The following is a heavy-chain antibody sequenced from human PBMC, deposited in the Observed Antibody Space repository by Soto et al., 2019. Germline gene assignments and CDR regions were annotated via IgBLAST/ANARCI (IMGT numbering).Heavy chain of an antibody. V-gene: IGHV1-69*13. Sequence: SVKVSCKASGGTFSRNTISWVRQAPGQGLEWMGGIMPIFGSANYAQKFQGRVTITADENTRTVYMELSSLRSEDTAVYYCARQFDSDTSGYYYAYWGQGTLVTVSS. J-gene: IGHJ4*02. D-gene: IGHD3-22*01. CDR1: GGTFSRNT. CDR2: IMPIFGSA. CDR3: ARQFDSDTSGYYYAY.